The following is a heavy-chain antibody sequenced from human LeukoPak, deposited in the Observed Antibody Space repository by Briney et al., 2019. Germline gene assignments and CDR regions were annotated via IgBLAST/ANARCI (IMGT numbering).Heavy chain of an antibody. J-gene: IGHJ4*02. CDR3: AEDLGYSYGPVVGY. D-gene: IGHD5-18*01. Sequence: GGSLRLSCAASGFTFSSYGMHWVRQAPGKGLEWVAVISYDGSNKYYADSVKGRFTISRDNSKNTLYLQMNSLRAEDTAVYYCAEDLGYSYGPVVGYWGQGTLVTVSS. V-gene: IGHV3-30*18. CDR1: GFTFSSYG. CDR2: ISYDGSNK.